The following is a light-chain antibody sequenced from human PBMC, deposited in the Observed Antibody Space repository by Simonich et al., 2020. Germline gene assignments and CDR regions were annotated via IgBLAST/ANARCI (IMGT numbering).Light chain of an antibody. Sequence: DIVMTQSPDSLAVSLGERATINCKSSQSVFYSSNNKNYLAWYQQKQGQPPKLLIYWATTRESGVPDRFSGSGSGTDFTLTISRLQAEDVAVYYCQQYYSTPMYTFGQGTKLEIK. CDR1: QSVFYSSNNKNY. CDR3: QQYYSTPMYT. J-gene: IGKJ2*01. CDR2: WAT. V-gene: IGKV4-1*01.